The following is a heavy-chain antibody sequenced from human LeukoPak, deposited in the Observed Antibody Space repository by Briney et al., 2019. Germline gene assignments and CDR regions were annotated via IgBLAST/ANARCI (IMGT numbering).Heavy chain of an antibody. Sequence: SETLSLTCTVSGGSISRGDYYWSWIRQPPGKGLEWIGYIYYSGSTYNIPSLKSRVTISVDTSKNQFSLKLSSVTAADTAVYYCATLTGYSSGWFPRTFDYWGQGTLVTVSS. D-gene: IGHD6-19*01. J-gene: IGHJ4*02. V-gene: IGHV4-30-4*08. CDR3: ATLTGYSSGWFPRTFDY. CDR1: GGSISRGDYY. CDR2: IYYSGST.